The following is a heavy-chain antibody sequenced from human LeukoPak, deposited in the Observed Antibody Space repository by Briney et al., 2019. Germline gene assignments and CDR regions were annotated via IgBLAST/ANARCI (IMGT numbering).Heavy chain of an antibody. J-gene: IGHJ2*01. Sequence: PSETLSLTCTVSGGSVTSDSWNWIRQSPGKGVEWIGYIYTTGNSNHNPSLKNRVTISFDKSKSQLSLELSSVTAADTAIYYCARLGKMNLVRAVFWYFDLWGRGNLVTVSS. D-gene: IGHD3-10*01. CDR1: GGSVTSDS. CDR2: IYTTGNS. CDR3: ARLGKMNLVRAVFWYFDL. V-gene: IGHV4-4*08.